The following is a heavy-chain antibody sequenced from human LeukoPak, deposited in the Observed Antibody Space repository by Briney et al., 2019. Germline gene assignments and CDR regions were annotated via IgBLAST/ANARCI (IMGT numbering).Heavy chain of an antibody. CDR3: ARDSRYDFWSGYEYNWFDP. CDR2: ISSSGSTI. D-gene: IGHD3-3*01. CDR1: GFTFSDYY. Sequence: PGGSLRLSCAASGFTFSDYYMSWIRQAPGKGLEWVSYISSSGSTIYYPDSMKGRFTISRDNAKNSLYLQMNSLRAEDTAVYYCARDSRYDFWSGYEYNWFDPWGQGTLVTVSS. V-gene: IGHV3-11*04. J-gene: IGHJ5*02.